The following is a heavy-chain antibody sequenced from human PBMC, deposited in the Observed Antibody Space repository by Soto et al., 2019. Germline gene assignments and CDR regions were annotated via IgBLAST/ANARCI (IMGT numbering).Heavy chain of an antibody. D-gene: IGHD2-8*01. J-gene: IGHJ6*02. CDR1: GGTFSSYA. Sequence: QVQLVQSGAEVKKPGSSVKVSCKASGGTFSSYAISWVRQAPGQGLEWMGGIIPIFGTANYAQKFQGRVTITADKSTSTAYMELSSLRSEDTAVYYCARSNCTNGVCYGYYYYGMDVRGQGTTVTVSS. V-gene: IGHV1-69*06. CDR3: ARSNCTNGVCYGYYYYGMDV. CDR2: IIPIFGTA.